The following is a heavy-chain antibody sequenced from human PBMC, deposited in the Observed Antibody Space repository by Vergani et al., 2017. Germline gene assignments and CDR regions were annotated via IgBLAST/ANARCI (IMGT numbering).Heavy chain of an antibody. CDR2: MNPNSGNT. Sequence: QVPLVQSGAAVKKPGASVKVSCTASGYTFTSYDINWVRQATGQGLEWMGWMNPNSGNTGYAQKFQGRVTMTRNTSISTAYMELSSLRSEDTAVYYCARGNSSSPDFDYWGQGTLVTVSS. CDR3: ARGNSSSPDFDY. D-gene: IGHD6-6*01. J-gene: IGHJ4*02. CDR1: GYTFTSYD. V-gene: IGHV1-8*01.